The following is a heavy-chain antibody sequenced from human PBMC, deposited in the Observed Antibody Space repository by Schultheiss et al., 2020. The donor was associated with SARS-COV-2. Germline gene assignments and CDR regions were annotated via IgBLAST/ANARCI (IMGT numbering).Heavy chain of an antibody. CDR1: GYTFTGYY. CDR3: ARDKAGGSYFVSP. CDR2: ISAYNGNT. Sequence: ASVKVSCKASGYTFTGYYMHWVRQAPGQGLEWMGWISAYNGNTNYAQHLQGRVTMTRDTSISTAYMELSRLRSDDTAVYYCARDKAGGSYFVSPWGQGTLVTVSS. V-gene: IGHV1-2*02. D-gene: IGHD1-26*01. J-gene: IGHJ5*02.